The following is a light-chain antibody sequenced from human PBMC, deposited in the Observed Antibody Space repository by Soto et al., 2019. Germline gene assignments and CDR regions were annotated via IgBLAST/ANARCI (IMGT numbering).Light chain of an antibody. CDR3: QQYGSSSWT. CDR2: GAS. CDR1: QSVSSSY. Sequence: PRARVTLSCMASQSVSSSYLTWYQQKPGQAPRLLIYGASTRATSIPARFSGSGSGTDFTLTISRLEPEDFAVYYCQQYGSSSWTFGQGTKVDI. J-gene: IGKJ1*01. V-gene: IGKV3-20*01.